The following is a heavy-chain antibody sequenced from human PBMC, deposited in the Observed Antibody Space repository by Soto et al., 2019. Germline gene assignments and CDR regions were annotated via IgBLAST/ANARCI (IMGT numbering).Heavy chain of an antibody. V-gene: IGHV4-30-4*01. J-gene: IGHJ4*02. CDR1: GGSISSGDFY. CDR3: ARRYSYDRRGYYGFDY. CDR2: IYHSGNT. Sequence: QVQLQESGPGLVKSSQTLSLTCTVSGGSISSGDFYWNWIRRPPGKGLEWVGYIYHSGNTSYNPSLKSRLTISVDTSKNQFSLSLTSVTAADTAIYYCARRYSYDRRGYYGFDYWGQGALVTVFS. D-gene: IGHD3-22*01.